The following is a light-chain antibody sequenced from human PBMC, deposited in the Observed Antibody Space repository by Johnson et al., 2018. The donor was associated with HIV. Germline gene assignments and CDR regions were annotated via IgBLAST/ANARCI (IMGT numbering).Light chain of an antibody. V-gene: IGLV1-51*02. CDR1: VSNIESYF. CDR2: EDN. CDR3: GAWESSLNTYV. Sequence: QPVLTQPPSVSAAPGQTVNISCSGNVSNIESYFVSWYQQLPGAAPTLLIYEDNKRPSGIPDRFSGSKSGTSASLGITGLQTGDEADYYCGAWESSLNTYVFGTGTKVTVL. J-gene: IGLJ1*01.